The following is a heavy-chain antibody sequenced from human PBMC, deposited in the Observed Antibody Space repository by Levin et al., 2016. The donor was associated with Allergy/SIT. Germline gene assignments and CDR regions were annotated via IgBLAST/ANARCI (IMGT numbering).Heavy chain of an antibody. CDR3: ARGLYSSGWYGDYYGMDV. Sequence: WIRQPPGKGLEWIGEINHSGSTNYNPSLKSRVTISVDTSKNQFSLKLSSVTAADTAVYYCARGLYSSGWYGDYYGMDVWGQGTTVTVSS. D-gene: IGHD6-19*01. J-gene: IGHJ6*02. CDR2: INHSGST. V-gene: IGHV4-34*01.